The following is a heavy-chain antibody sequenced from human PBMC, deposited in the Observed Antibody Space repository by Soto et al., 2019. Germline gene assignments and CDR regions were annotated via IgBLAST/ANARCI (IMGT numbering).Heavy chain of an antibody. CDR3: AKAVGSYGNFDY. D-gene: IGHD5-18*01. V-gene: IGHV3-9*01. CDR1: GFTFDDYA. CDR2: ISWHSGSI. Sequence: EVQLVESGGGLVQPGRSLRISCAASGFTFDDYAMHWVRQAPGKGLEWVSGISWHSGSIGYADSVKGRFTISRDNAKNSLYLQMNSLRVEDTALYYCAKAVGSYGNFDYWGQGTLVTVSS. J-gene: IGHJ4*02.